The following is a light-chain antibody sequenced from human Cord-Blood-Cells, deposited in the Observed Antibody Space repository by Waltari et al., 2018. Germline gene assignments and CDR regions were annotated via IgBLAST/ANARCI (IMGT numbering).Light chain of an antibody. CDR1: QSISSY. CDR3: QQSYSTPRP. V-gene: IGKV1-39*01. Sequence: DIQMTQSPSSLSASVGDRVTITCRESQSISSYLNWYQQKPGKAPKLLIYAASSLQSGVPSRFSGRGSGTDFTLTISSLQPEDFATYYCQQSYSTPRPFGQGTKLEIK. J-gene: IGKJ2*01. CDR2: AAS.